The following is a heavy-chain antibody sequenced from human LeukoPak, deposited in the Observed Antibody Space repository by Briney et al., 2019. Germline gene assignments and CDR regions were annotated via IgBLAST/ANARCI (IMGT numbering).Heavy chain of an antibody. CDR1: GGSISSGDYY. Sequence: SQTLSLTCTVSGGSISSGDYYWGWIRQPPGKGLEWIGYIYYSGSTYYNPSLKSRVTISVDTSKNQFSLKLSSVTAADTAVYYCARERAARPGGYFDYWGQGTLVTVSS. D-gene: IGHD6-6*01. CDR2: IYYSGST. V-gene: IGHV4-30-4*01. J-gene: IGHJ4*02. CDR3: ARERAARPGGYFDY.